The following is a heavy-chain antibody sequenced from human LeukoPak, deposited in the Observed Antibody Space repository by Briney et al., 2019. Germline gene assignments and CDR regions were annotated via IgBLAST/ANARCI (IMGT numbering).Heavy chain of an antibody. V-gene: IGHV3-23*01. J-gene: IGHJ4*02. CDR3: AKGAVPAAMVPYYFDY. D-gene: IGHD2-2*01. CDR2: ISGSGGST. CDR1: GFTFSSYA. Sequence: PGGSLRLSCAASGFTFSSYAMSWVRQAQGKGLEWVSAISGSGGSTYYADSVKGRFTISRDNSKNTLYLQMNSLRAEDTAVYYCAKGAVPAAMVPYYFDYWGQGTLVTVSS.